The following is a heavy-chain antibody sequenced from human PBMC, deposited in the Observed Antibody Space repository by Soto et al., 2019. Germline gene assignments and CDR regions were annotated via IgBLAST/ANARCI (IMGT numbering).Heavy chain of an antibody. J-gene: IGHJ4*02. CDR2: IYPGDSDA. CDR1: GYSFTSYW. V-gene: IGHV5-51*01. CDR3: ARQISVAGPGFDY. D-gene: IGHD6-19*01. Sequence: GESLKISCKGSGYSFTSYWIGWVRQMPGKGLQWMGIIYPGDSDARYSPSFQGQVTISADKSISTAYLQWSSLKASDTAMYYCARQISVAGPGFDYWGQGTMVTASS.